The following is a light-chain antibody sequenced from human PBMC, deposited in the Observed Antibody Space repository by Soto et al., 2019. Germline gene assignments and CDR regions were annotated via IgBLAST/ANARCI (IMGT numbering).Light chain of an antibody. Sequence: EIVLTQSPGTLSLSPGERATLSCRASQSVSSSYLAWYQQKPGQAPRLLIYGASSRATGIPDRFSDSGSGTDFTLTISRLEPEDFAVYYCQQYGSSPRTFGPGTKVEIK. CDR3: QQYGSSPRT. CDR2: GAS. V-gene: IGKV3-20*01. CDR1: QSVSSSY. J-gene: IGKJ1*01.